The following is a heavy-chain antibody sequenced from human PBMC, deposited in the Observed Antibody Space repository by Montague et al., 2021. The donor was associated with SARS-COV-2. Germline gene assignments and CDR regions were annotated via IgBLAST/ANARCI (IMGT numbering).Heavy chain of an antibody. CDR3: ARAVSVRRAVNWFDP. D-gene: IGHD3-10*01. J-gene: IGHJ5*02. CDR2: IYYSGGI. CDR1: GASMSDHY. Sequence: SETLSLTCTVSGASMSDHYWAWIRQPPGKGLEWLAYIYYSGGINSNASLKSRVTMSVGTSKNQFSLKLTSVTAADTAVYYCARAVSVRRAVNWFDPWGQGTLVTVSS. V-gene: IGHV4-59*11.